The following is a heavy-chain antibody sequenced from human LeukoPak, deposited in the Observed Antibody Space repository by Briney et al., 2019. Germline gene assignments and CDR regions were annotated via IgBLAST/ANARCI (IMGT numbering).Heavy chain of an antibody. CDR2: IIPIFGTA. V-gene: IGHV1-69*06. D-gene: IGHD3-9*01. CDR1: GGTFSSYA. CDR3: ARSLYYDILTGYYYYFDY. J-gene: IGHJ4*02. Sequence: GSSVKVSCKAPGGTFSSYAISWVRQAPGQGLEWMGGIIPIFGTANYAQKFQGRVTITADKSTSTAYMELSSLRSEDTAVYYCARSLYYDILTGYYYYFDYWGQGTLVTVSS.